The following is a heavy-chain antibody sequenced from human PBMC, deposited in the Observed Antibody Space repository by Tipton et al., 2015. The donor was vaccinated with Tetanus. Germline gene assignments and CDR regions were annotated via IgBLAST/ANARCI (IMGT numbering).Heavy chain of an antibody. D-gene: IGHD1-26*01. J-gene: IGHJ6*02. Sequence: LRLSCTVSGGSLNTFYWNWIRQPAGKGLEWIGRVYSSGSTNYNPPLKSRVTMSIDASKNQFSLELTSVTAAGTAVYYCARDFRERSGTYYSYYYTMDVWGQGTTVTVSS. CDR1: GGSLNTFY. V-gene: IGHV4-4*07. CDR3: ARDFRERSGTYYSYYYTMDV. CDR2: VYSSGST.